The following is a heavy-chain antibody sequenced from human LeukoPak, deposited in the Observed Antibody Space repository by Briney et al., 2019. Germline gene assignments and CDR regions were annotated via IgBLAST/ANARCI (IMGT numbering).Heavy chain of an antibody. V-gene: IGHV3-7*01. D-gene: IGHD3-10*01. Sequence: GGSLRLSCAASGFTLSSFWMSWVRPAPGKGREWVANIKQDGSEKYYVDSVKGRFTISRDNAKNSLYMEWKSVRAEDTAVYYGARRRSPMVRGNNYYMDVWGKATTVTTS. CDR3: ARRRSPMVRGNNYYMDV. CDR1: GFTLSSFW. CDR2: IKQDGSEK. J-gene: IGHJ6*03.